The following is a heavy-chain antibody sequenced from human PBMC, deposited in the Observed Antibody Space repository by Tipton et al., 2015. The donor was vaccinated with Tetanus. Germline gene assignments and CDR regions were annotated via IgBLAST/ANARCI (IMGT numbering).Heavy chain of an antibody. D-gene: IGHD6-13*01. V-gene: IGHV1-18*01. CDR1: GYTFTSYG. Sequence: QSGAEVKKLGASVKVSCKASGYTFTSYGISWVRQAPGQGLEWMGWISAYNGNTNYAQKLQGRVTMTTDTSTSTAYMELRSLRSDDTAVYYCARDPRNGIAAAAWFDPWGQGTLVTVSS. CDR3: ARDPRNGIAAAAWFDP. J-gene: IGHJ5*02. CDR2: ISAYNGNT.